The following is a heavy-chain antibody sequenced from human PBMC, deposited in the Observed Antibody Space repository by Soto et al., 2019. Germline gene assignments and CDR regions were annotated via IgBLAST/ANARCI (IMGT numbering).Heavy chain of an antibody. CDR2: MNPNSGNT. Sequence: GASVKVSCKASGYSFTSYDINWVRQATGQGLEWMGWMNPNSGNTGYAQKFQGRVTMTRNTSISTAYMELSSLRSEDTAVYFCARSSRRTTVTTYGYWGQGTLVIVSS. CDR1: GYSFTSYD. CDR3: ARSSRRTTVTTYGY. D-gene: IGHD4-17*01. J-gene: IGHJ4*02. V-gene: IGHV1-8*01.